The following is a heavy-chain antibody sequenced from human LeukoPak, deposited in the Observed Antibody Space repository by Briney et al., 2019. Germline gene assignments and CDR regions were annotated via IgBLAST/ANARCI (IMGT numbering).Heavy chain of an antibody. J-gene: IGHJ4*02. CDR1: GGSINSYY. Sequence: PSETLSLTCSVSGGSINSYYWSWIRQPPGKGLEWIGYLYHSGSTNYKSPLKSRVTISGDTSRNQFSLKLSSVTVADTAVYYCARHAESGYDRFDYWGQGTLVTVSS. V-gene: IGHV4-59*08. CDR2: LYHSGST. CDR3: ARHAESGYDRFDY. D-gene: IGHD5-12*01.